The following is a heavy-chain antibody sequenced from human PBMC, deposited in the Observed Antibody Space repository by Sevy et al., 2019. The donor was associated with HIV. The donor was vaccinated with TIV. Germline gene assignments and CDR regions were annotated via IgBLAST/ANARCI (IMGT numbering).Heavy chain of an antibody. D-gene: IGHD5-18*01. CDR1: GGSLGSSSYY. Sequence: SETLSLTYTVSGGSLGSSSYYWGWFRQPPGKGLEWIGSIYYTGSTYYNPSLKSRVTISVDRSKNQISLKLTSVTAADTAVYYCARRGDTTMIFFTFDIWGQGTMVTVSS. CDR3: ARRGDTTMIFFTFDI. V-gene: IGHV4-39*01. J-gene: IGHJ3*02. CDR2: IYYTGST.